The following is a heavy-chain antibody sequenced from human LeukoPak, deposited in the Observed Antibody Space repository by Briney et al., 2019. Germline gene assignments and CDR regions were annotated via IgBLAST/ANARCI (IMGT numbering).Heavy chain of an antibody. D-gene: IGHD3-10*01. CDR3: ARQISDYYYYYIDV. Sequence: SETLSLTCSVSGGSISSTSYYWGWIRQPPGKGVEWIGSIYNTDSTYYNPSLKSLVSISVDTSRNQCSMKLSSVTAADTAVYYCARQISDYYYYYIDVWGQGTTVTVSS. CDR2: IYNTDST. J-gene: IGHJ6*03. V-gene: IGHV4-39*01. CDR1: GGSISSTSYY.